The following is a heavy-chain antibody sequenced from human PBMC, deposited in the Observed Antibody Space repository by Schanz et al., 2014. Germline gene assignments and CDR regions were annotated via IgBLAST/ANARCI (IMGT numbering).Heavy chain of an antibody. CDR2: ISPYTGNT. J-gene: IGHJ6*02. Sequence: QGQLVQSGPEVKEPGASVKVSCEASRYTFNTYGLNWVRQAPGQGLEWVGWISPYTGNTHYFVKMEGRVTMTTDTSTSTAYMESRSQKSADTDMYSCARAKRFGDMDVWGQGTTVTVSS. CDR3: ARAKRFGDMDV. V-gene: IGHV1-18*01. CDR1: RYTFNTYG. D-gene: IGHD3-10*01.